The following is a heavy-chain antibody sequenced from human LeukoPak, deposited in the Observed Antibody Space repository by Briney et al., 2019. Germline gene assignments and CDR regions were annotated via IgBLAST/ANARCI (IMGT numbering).Heavy chain of an antibody. CDR2: ISGSGGST. CDR3: AKGAAVLKVPAAIGY. V-gene: IGHV3-23*01. J-gene: IGHJ4*02. CDR1: GFTFSSYA. Sequence: GGSLRLSCAASGFTFSSYAMSRVRQAPGKGLEWVSAISGSGGSTYYADSVKGRFTISRDNSKNTLYLQMNSLRAEDTAVYYCAKGAAVLKVPAAIGYWGQGTLVTVSS. D-gene: IGHD2-2*01.